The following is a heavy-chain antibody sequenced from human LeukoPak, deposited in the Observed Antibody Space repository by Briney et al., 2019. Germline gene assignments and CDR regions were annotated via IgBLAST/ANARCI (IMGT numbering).Heavy chain of an antibody. V-gene: IGHV4-4*02. CDR1: GGYITSTNW. CDR2: ISLSGLT. CDR3: SRENGAFSPFGY. J-gene: IGHJ4*02. D-gene: IGHD2-8*01. Sequence: SGTLSLACGVSGGYITSTNWWSWVRQPPGQGLEWIGEISLSGLTNYNPSLKSRVTMALDKSKNHLSPNLTSLTAAATAVYYCSRENGAFSPFGYWGQGTLVTVPS.